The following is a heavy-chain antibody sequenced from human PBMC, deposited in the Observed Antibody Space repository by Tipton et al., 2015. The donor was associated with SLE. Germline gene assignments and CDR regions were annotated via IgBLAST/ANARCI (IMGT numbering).Heavy chain of an antibody. J-gene: IGHJ4*02. CDR2: INSDGSNT. CDR1: GFTFSSYW. V-gene: IGHV3-74*01. CDR3: ATSRSFDY. Sequence: GSLRLSCAASGFTFSSYWMHWVRQVPGKGLVWVSGINSDGSNTIYADSVKGRFTISRDNAKNTLYLQMNSLRADDTAVYYCATSRSFDYWGQGTVVTVSS.